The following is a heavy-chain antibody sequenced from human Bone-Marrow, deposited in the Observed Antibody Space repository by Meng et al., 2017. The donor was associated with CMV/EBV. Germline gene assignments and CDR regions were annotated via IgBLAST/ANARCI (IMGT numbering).Heavy chain of an antibody. J-gene: IGHJ4*02. Sequence: GESLKISCAASGFTFSSYAMGWVRQAPGKGLDWVAYVYGGASRMYYSGSVRGRFTISRDDSTSTLYLRMNRLRADDTAVYFCVKCDLVTWRSLAVPGGEWGLGTLVTVSS. D-gene: IGHD6-19*01. V-gene: IGHV3-23*03. CDR1: GFTFSSYA. CDR2: VYGGASRM. CDR3: VKCDLVTWRSLAVPGGE.